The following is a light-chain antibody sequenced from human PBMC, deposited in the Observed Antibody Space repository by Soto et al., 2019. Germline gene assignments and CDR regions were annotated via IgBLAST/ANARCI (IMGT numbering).Light chain of an antibody. Sequence: EIVMTQSPATLSVSPGGRAPLSCRASQSVSSNLAWYQQKPGQAPRLLIYGAFKRATGIPDRFSGSGSGTDFTLTISRMEPEDFAVYCCQQYGSSPRTFGQGTKVDIK. CDR3: QQYGSSPRT. CDR1: QSVSSN. CDR2: GAF. V-gene: IGKV3-20*01. J-gene: IGKJ1*01.